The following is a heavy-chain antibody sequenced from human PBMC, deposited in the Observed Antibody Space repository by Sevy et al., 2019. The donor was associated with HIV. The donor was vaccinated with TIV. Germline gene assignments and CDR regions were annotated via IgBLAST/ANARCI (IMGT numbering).Heavy chain of an antibody. D-gene: IGHD3-9*01. V-gene: IGHV3-30-3*01. J-gene: IGHJ6*02. CDR1: GFTFSSYA. CDR2: ISYDGSNK. CDR3: ARELLPLYDILPGRGGGGMDV. Sequence: GGSLRLSCAASGFTFSSYAMHWVRQAPGKGLEWVAVISYDGSNKYYADSVKGRFTISRDNSKNTLYLQMNSLRAEDTAVYYCARELLPLYDILPGRGGGGMDVWGQGTTVTVSS.